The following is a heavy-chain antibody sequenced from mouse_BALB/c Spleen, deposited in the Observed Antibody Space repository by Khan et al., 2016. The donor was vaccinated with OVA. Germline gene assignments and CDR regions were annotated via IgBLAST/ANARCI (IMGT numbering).Heavy chain of an antibody. CDR2: INPNNGDT. D-gene: IGHD3-1*01. CDR3: TRAGYGGFAY. CDR1: GYSFTAYI. V-gene: IGHV1-18*01. J-gene: IGHJ3*01. Sequence: VQLKQSGPDLVKPGASMKISCKASGYSFTAYIMNWVRRSHGKNLEWIGLINPNNGDTTYNQKFKGKATLTVDKSSSTAYMELLSLTSEDSAVCYCTRAGYGGFAYWGQGTLVTVSA.